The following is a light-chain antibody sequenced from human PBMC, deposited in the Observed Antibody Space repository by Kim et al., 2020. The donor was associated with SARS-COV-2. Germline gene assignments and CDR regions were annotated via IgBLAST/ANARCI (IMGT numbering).Light chain of an antibody. J-gene: IGLJ1*01. V-gene: IGLV2-14*04. CDR2: DVS. Sequence: GQSMTLSCTGTRSDVGCYNYVSWYQQHPRKAPNLMIYDVSKRPSGVSNRFSGSKSGNTASLTISGLQAEDEADYYCSSYTSSSTYVFGTGTKVTVL. CDR3: SSYTSSSTYV. CDR1: RSDVGCYNY.